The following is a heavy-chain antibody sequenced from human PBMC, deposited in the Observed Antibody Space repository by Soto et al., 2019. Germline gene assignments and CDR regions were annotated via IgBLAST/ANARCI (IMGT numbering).Heavy chain of an antibody. D-gene: IGHD4-17*01. J-gene: IGHJ4*02. CDR2: IYYDGINK. CDR1: GFPFSTYG. V-gene: IGHV3-33*01. Sequence: ESGGGVVQPGRSLRLSCAASGFPFSTYGMHWVRQAPGKGLEWVALIYYDGINKYYADSVKGRFTISRDNSKNTLYLQMNSLRAEDTAVYYCARGDMTTVTTPNYWGQGTLVTVSS. CDR3: ARGDMTTVTTPNY.